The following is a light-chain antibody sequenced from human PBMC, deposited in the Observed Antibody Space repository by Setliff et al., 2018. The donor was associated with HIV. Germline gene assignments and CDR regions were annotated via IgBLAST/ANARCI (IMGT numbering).Light chain of an antibody. J-gene: IGLJ1*01. V-gene: IGLV2-8*01. Sequence: QSVLAQPPSASGSPGQSVTISCTGTSSDVGGYNYVSWYQQHPGKAPKLMIYGVSTRPSGVPDRFSGSKSGNTASLTVSGLQAEDEADYYCSSYAGSNNVFGTGTKVTV. CDR1: SSDVGGYNY. CDR3: SSYAGSNNV. CDR2: GVS.